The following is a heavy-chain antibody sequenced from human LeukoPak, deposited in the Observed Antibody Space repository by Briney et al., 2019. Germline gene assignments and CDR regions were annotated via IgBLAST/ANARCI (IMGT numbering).Heavy chain of an antibody. Sequence: GRPLRLSCAASGFTFDDYAMHWVRQAPGKGLEWVSGISWNSGSIGYADSVKGRFTISRDNAKNSLYLQMNSLRAEDTALYYCAEGYSSSWIDAFDIWGQGTMVTVSS. J-gene: IGHJ3*02. V-gene: IGHV3-9*01. CDR1: GFTFDDYA. CDR2: ISWNSGSI. D-gene: IGHD6-13*01. CDR3: AEGYSSSWIDAFDI.